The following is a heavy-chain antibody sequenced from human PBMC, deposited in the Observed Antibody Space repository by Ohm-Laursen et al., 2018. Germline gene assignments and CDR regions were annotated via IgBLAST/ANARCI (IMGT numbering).Heavy chain of an antibody. Sequence: GTLSLTCTVSGGSISGYYWSWIRQSPGKGLEWIGYIYYTGSTMYHPSLKSRVTISIDTSKNQLSLKLSSVTAADTAVYYCARDTGGGYCSGGNCYNWFDPWGQGTRITVSS. J-gene: IGHJ5*02. V-gene: IGHV4-59*01. CDR2: IYYTGST. D-gene: IGHD2-15*01. CDR1: GGSISGYY. CDR3: ARDTGGGYCSGGNCYNWFDP.